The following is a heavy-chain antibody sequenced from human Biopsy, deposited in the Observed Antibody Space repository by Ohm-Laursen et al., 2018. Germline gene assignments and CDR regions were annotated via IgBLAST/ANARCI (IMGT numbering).Heavy chain of an antibody. CDR2: ISNSGTT. J-gene: IGHJ4*02. V-gene: IGHV4-59*08. CDR3: ARLSTLFGVADFTDD. Sequence: SDTLSLTCSLSGASVRSHFLTWIRQPPGKGLQWLGSISNSGTTKSSPSLKSRVNKSLHTSKNKLSLKLTSVPAADTAVYYCARLSTLFGVADFTDDWGQGTLVTVSS. CDR1: GASVRSHF. D-gene: IGHD3-3*01.